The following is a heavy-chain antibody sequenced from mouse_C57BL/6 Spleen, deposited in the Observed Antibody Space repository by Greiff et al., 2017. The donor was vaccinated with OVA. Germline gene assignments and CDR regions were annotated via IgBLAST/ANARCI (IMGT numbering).Heavy chain of an antibody. D-gene: IGHD1-1*01. Sequence: EVQLQQSGPELVKPGASVKISCKASGYTFTDYYMNWVKQSHGKSLEWIGDINPNNGGTSYNQKFKGKATLTVDKSSSTAYMELRSLTSEDSAVYYCARRGYRTTVYFDVWGTGTTVTVSS. CDR2: INPNNGGT. J-gene: IGHJ1*03. V-gene: IGHV1-26*01. CDR3: ARRGYRTTVYFDV. CDR1: GYTFTDYY.